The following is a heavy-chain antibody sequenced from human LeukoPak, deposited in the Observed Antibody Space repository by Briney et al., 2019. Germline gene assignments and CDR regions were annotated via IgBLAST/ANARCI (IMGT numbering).Heavy chain of an antibody. V-gene: IGHV4-4*07. CDR1: GGSISSYY. D-gene: IGHD3-10*01. CDR3: ASHGSGSYYNVFDY. J-gene: IGHJ4*02. Sequence: SETLSLTCTVSGGSISSYYWSWIRQPAGKGLEWIGRIYTSGSTNYNPSLKSRVTMSVDTSKNQFSLKLSSVTAADTAVYYCASHGSGSYYNVFDYWGQGTLVTVSS. CDR2: IYTSGST.